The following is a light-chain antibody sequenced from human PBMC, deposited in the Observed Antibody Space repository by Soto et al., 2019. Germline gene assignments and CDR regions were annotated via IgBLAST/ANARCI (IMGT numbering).Light chain of an antibody. J-gene: IGLJ2*01. V-gene: IGLV2-11*01. Sequence: QSVLTQPRSVSGSPGQSVTISCTGTSSDVGGYNYVSWYQQHPGKAPKLMIYDVNKRPSGVPDRFSGSKSGNTASLTVSGLQAEDEADYYCSSYAGSNNFVLFGGGTKVTVL. CDR1: SSDVGGYNY. CDR2: DVN. CDR3: SSYAGSNNFVL.